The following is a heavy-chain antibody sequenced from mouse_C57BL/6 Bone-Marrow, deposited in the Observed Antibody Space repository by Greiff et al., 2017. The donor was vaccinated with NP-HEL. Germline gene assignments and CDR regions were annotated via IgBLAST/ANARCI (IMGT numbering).Heavy chain of an antibody. CDR3: ARLGLPPLYFDY. CDR1: GYTFTNYW. Sequence: VKLVESGAELVRPGTSVKMSCKASGYTFTNYWIGWAKQRPGHGLEWIGDIYPGGGYTNYNEKFKGKATLTADKSSSTAYMQFSSLTSEDSAIYYCARLGLPPLYFDYWGQGTTLTVSS. V-gene: IGHV1-63*01. J-gene: IGHJ2*01. D-gene: IGHD2-2*01. CDR2: IYPGGGYT.